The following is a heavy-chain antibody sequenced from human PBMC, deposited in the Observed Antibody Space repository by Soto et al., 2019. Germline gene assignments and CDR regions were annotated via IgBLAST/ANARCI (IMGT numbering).Heavy chain of an antibody. V-gene: IGHV3-21*01. J-gene: IGHJ4*02. Sequence: EVQLVESGGGLVKPGGSLRLSCAASGFSFSSNSMNWVRQAPGKGLEWVSSISSSSSYIYYADSVKGRFTISRDNAKNSLYLQMNSLRAEDTAVYYCARDSCSSTSCFDWGQGTLVTVSS. D-gene: IGHD2-2*01. CDR1: GFSFSSNS. CDR2: ISSSSSYI. CDR3: ARDSCSSTSCFD.